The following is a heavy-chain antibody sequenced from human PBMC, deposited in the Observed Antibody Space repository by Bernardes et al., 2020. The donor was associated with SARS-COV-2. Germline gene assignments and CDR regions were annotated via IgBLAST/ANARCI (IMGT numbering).Heavy chain of an antibody. V-gene: IGHV1-2*02. J-gene: IGHJ3*02. CDR3: ASVTWCSHDGFDI. CDR2: VYPKSGDT. Sequence: ASVKVSCKASGYTFTDYHIHWVRQAPGQGLEWMGWVYPKSGDTSFAQNFQGRVTMTPDTSVSTAYMELSRLRFDDTAVYYCASVTWCSHDGFDIWGQGTVVTASS. D-gene: IGHD2-15*01. CDR1: GYTFTDYH.